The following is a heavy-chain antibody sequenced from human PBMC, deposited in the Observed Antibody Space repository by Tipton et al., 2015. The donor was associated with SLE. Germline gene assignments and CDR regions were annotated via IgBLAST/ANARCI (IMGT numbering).Heavy chain of an antibody. D-gene: IGHD3-10*01. CDR3: ARDDYSKSRSYYDYWYDP. CDR1: GYSISNDNW. Sequence: GLVKPSATLSLICAVSGYSISNDNWWGWIRQPPGTGLEWIGYIYPSGLSYYNPSLKRRATMSLNTSKNQFSLMLSSVTAADTAFYYCARDDYSKSRSYYDYWYDPGGQGTLVTGSS. V-gene: IGHV4-28*03. CDR2: IYPSGLS. J-gene: IGHJ5*02.